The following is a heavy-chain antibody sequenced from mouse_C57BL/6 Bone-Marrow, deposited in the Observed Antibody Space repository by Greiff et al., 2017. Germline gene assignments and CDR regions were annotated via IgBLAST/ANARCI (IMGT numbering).Heavy chain of an antibody. V-gene: IGHV14-4*01. D-gene: IGHD2-3*01. CDR1: GFNIKDDY. Sequence: VQLQQSGAELVRPGASVKLSCTASGFNIKDDYIHWVKQRPEQGLEWIGWIDPEIGDTEYASKFQGKATITSDTSSNTAYLQLSSLTSADTAVYDCSSFDGNYFDFWGQGPPLTGAS. CDR3: SSFDGNYFDF. J-gene: IGHJ2*01. CDR2: IDPEIGDT.